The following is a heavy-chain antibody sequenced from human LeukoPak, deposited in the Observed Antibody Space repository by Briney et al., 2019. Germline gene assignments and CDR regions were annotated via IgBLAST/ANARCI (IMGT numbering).Heavy chain of an antibody. CDR1: GYTFTSYG. J-gene: IGHJ5*02. CDR3: ARDHCSSISCYGRWFDH. Sequence: ASVKVSCKASGYTFTSYGISWVRQAPGQGLEWMGWISAYNGNTNYAQKLQGRVTMTTDTSTSTAYMELRSLRSDDTAVYYCARDHCSSISCYGRWFDHWGQGTLVTVSS. D-gene: IGHD2-2*01. CDR2: ISAYNGNT. V-gene: IGHV1-18*04.